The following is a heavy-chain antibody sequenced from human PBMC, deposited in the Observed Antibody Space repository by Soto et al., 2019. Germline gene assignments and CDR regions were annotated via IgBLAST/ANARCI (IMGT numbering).Heavy chain of an antibody. CDR3: AGELAAPHPNWFDP. Sequence: SETLSLTCTVSGGSISSSSYYWGWIRQPPGKGLEWIGSIYYSGSTYYNPSLKSQVTISVDTSKNQFSLKLSSVTAADTAVYYCAGELAAPHPNWFDPWGQGTLVTVSS. V-gene: IGHV4-39*01. J-gene: IGHJ5*02. D-gene: IGHD2-15*01. CDR2: IYYSGST. CDR1: GGSISSSSYY.